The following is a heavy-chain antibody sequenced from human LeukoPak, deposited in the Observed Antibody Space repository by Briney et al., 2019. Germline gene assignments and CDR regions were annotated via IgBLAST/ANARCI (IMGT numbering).Heavy chain of an antibody. D-gene: IGHD6-19*01. V-gene: IGHV1-18*01. CDR2: ISAYNGNT. J-gene: IGHJ3*01. Sequence: GSSVKVSCKASGGTFSSYAIIWVRQAPGQGLEWMGWISAYNGNTNYAQKLQGRVTMTTDTSTSTAYMELRSLRSDDTAVYYCARVRFEGSSGWYKSWGQGTMVTVSS. CDR1: GGTFSSYA. CDR3: ARVRFEGSSGWYKS.